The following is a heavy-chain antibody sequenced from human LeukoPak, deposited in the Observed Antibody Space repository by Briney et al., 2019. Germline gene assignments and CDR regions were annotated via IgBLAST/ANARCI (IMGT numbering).Heavy chain of an antibody. D-gene: IGHD2-2*01. CDR2: ILSDGSKE. J-gene: IGHJ3*02. V-gene: IGHV3-30*02. CDR3: AKGPVVPAADDAFDI. Sequence: PGGSLRLSCAASGFTFSSYGMHWVRQAPGKGLEWVAVILSDGSKEFYTDSVKGRFTISRDNSKNTLYLQMNSLRAEDTAVYYCAKGPVVPAADDAFDIWGQGTMVTVSS. CDR1: GFTFSSYG.